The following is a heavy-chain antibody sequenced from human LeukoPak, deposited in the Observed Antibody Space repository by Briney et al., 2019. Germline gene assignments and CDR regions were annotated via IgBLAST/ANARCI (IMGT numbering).Heavy chain of an antibody. V-gene: IGHV5-51*01. D-gene: IGHD2-21*01. J-gene: IGHJ4*02. CDR1: GYSFTSYL. Sequence: GESLKISCKGSGYSFTSYLIGWVRQIPGKGLEWMGIIYPGDSDTRYSPSFQGQVTISADKSISTAYLQWSSLKASDTALYYCARREHGDSHENYFDYWGQGTLVTASS. CDR3: ARREHGDSHENYFDY. CDR2: IYPGDSDT.